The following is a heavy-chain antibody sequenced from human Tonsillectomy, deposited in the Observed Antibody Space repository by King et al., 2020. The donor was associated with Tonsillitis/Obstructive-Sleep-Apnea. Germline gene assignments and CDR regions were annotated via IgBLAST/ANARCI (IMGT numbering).Heavy chain of an antibody. D-gene: IGHD3-10*01. J-gene: IGHJ5*02. CDR2: ISNSGRST. CDR1: VFTFSSYA. CDR3: AKAPVWFGELSPNWFDP. Sequence: VQLVESGGGLVQPGGSLRLSCAASVFTFSSYAMSWVRQAPGKGLEWVSAISNSGRSTYYADSVKGRFTISRDNSKNTLYLQMNSLRAEDTAVYYCAKAPVWFGELSPNWFDPWGQGTLVTVSS. V-gene: IGHV3-23*04.